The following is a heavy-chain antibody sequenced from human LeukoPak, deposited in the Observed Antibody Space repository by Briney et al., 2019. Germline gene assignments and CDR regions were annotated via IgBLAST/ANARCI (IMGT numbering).Heavy chain of an antibody. J-gene: IGHJ4*02. CDR2: INHSGST. D-gene: IGHD1-1*01. Sequence: SETLSLTCAVYGGSFSGYYWSWIRQPPGKGLEWIGEINHSGSTNYNPSLKSRVTISVDTSKNQFSLKLSSVTAADTAVYYCARLLKENDGGIDYWGQGTLVTVSS. CDR3: ARLLKENDGGIDY. CDR1: GGSFSGYY. V-gene: IGHV4-34*01.